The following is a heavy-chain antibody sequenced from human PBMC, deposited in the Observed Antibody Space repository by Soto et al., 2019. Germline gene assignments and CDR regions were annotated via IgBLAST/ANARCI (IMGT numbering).Heavy chain of an antibody. D-gene: IGHD6-19*01. CDR2: ISGSGGST. Sequence: GGSLRLSCAASGFTFSNYWMHWVRHAPGKGLEWVSAISGSGGSTYYADSVKGRFTISRDNSKNTLYLQMNSLRAEDTAVYYCAKAYSSGWYGDTYDYWGQGTLVTVSS. CDR1: GFTFSNYW. J-gene: IGHJ4*02. V-gene: IGHV3-23*01. CDR3: AKAYSSGWYGDTYDY.